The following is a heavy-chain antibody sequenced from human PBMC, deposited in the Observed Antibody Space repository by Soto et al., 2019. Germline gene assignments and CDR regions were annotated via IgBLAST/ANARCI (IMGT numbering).Heavy chain of an antibody. J-gene: IGHJ4*02. Sequence: QVQLVESGGGVVQPGRSLRLSCAASGFTISSYGMHWVRQAPGKGLEWVAVISYDGSNKYYADSVKGRFTISRDNSKNTLYLQMNSLRAEDTAVYYCAKDVYYYDSSGYYGNDYWGQGTLVTVSS. CDR3: AKDVYYYDSSGYYGNDY. CDR2: ISYDGSNK. CDR1: GFTISSYG. D-gene: IGHD3-22*01. V-gene: IGHV3-30*18.